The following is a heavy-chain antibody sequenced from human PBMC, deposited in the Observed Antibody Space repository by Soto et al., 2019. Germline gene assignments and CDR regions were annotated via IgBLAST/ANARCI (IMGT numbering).Heavy chain of an antibody. CDR2: INRDGSET. Sequence: EVQLVESGGGLVQPGGALRLSCVVSGLTFSNYWMSWVRQAPGKGLEWVANINRDGSETYYVYSVKGRFTISRDNIKNSLYLQMTSLRAEDTAVYYCARPARECSSPGCANWGQGTLVTVSS. CDR3: ARPARECSSPGCAN. J-gene: IGHJ4*02. V-gene: IGHV3-7*01. CDR1: GLTFSNYW. D-gene: IGHD2-2*01.